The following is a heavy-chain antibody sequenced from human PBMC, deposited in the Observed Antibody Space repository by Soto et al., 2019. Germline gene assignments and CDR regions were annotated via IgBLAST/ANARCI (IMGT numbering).Heavy chain of an antibody. V-gene: IGHV3-23*01. CDR3: ASAKAVAGDFDY. D-gene: IGHD6-19*01. CDR2: ISGSGGST. CDR1: GFTFSSYA. J-gene: IGHJ4*02. Sequence: GGSLRLSCAASGFTFSSYAMSWVRQAPGKGLEWVSAISGSGGSTYYADSVKGRFTISRDNSKNTLYLQMNSLRAEDTAVYYCASAKAVAGDFDYWGQGTLVTVSS.